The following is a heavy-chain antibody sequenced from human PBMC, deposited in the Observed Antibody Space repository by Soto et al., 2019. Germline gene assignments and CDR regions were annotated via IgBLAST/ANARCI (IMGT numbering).Heavy chain of an antibody. Sequence: GGSLRLSCAASGFTFSSYGMHWVRQAPGKGLEWVAVIWYDGSNKYYADSVKGRFTISRDNSKNTLYLQMNSLRAEDTAVYYCARELDGYNWFDPWGQGTLVTVSS. CDR3: ARELDGYNWFDP. V-gene: IGHV3-33*01. CDR2: IWYDGSNK. CDR1: GFTFSSYG. J-gene: IGHJ5*02. D-gene: IGHD1-1*01.